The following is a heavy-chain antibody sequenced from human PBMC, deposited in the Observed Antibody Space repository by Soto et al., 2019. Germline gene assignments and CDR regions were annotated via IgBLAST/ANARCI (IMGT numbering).Heavy chain of an antibody. J-gene: IGHJ4*02. CDR2: IYYSGST. V-gene: IGHV4-39*01. CDR1: GGSISSSSYY. Sequence: PSETLSLTCTVSGGSISSSSYYWGWIRQPPGKGLKWIGSIYYSGSTYYNPSLKSRVTISVDTSKNQFSLKLSSVTAADTAVYYCASGITVTSGFDYWGQGTLVTVSS. D-gene: IGHD4-17*01. CDR3: ASGITVTSGFDY.